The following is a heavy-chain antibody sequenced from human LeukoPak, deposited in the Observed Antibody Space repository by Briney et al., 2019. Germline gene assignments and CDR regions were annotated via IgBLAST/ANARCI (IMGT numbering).Heavy chain of an antibody. V-gene: IGHV1-2*06. CDR3: AREAMIVVGAFDI. J-gene: IGHJ3*02. CDR1: GYTFTGYY. D-gene: IGHD3-22*01. Sequence: PVKVSCKASGYTFTGYYMHWVRQAPGQGLEWMGRINPNSGGTNYAQKFQGRVTMTRDTSISTAYMELSRLRSDDTAVYYCAREAMIVVGAFDIWGQGTMVTVSS. CDR2: INPNSGGT.